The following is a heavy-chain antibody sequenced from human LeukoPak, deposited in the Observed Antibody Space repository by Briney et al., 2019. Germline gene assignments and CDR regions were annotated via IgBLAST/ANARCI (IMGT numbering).Heavy chain of an antibody. J-gene: IGHJ5*02. CDR2: ISGSGGST. CDR3: AKDTQFSWFGEFPGWFDP. CDR1: GFTFSSYG. V-gene: IGHV3-23*01. Sequence: PGGSLRLSCAASGFTFSSYGMSWVRQAPGKGLEWVSAISGSGGSTYYADSVKGRFTISRDNSKNTLYLQMNSLRAEDTAVYYCAKDTQFSWFGEFPGWFDPWGQGTLVTVSS. D-gene: IGHD3-10*01.